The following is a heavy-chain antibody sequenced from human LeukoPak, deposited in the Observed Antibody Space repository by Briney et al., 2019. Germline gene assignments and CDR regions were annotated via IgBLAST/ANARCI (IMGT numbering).Heavy chain of an antibody. CDR2: IWYDGSNT. J-gene: IGHJ4*02. CDR1: GFTFSSYG. CDR3: ARDKEWLYFDY. V-gene: IGHV3-33*01. Sequence: GGSLRLSCAASGFTFSSYGMHWVRQAPGKGLEWVAVIWYDGSNTYHADSVKGRFTISRDNAKNSLYLQMNSLRAGDTAVYYCARDKEWLYFDYWGQGTLVTVSS. D-gene: IGHD3-3*01.